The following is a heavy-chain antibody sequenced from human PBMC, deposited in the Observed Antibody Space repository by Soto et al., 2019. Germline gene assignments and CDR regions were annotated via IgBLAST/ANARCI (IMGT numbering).Heavy chain of an antibody. J-gene: IGHJ6*02. D-gene: IGHD2-15*01. Sequence: QVQLVQSGAEVKKPGASVKVSCKASGYTFTSYGISWVRQAPGQGLEWMGWISAYNGNTYYAQKLQGRVTMTTDTSTSTAYMELRRLRSDDTAVYYCAREADIVVVVAAKGPYYYYGMDVWGQGTTVTVSS. CDR1: GYTFTSYG. CDR2: ISAYNGNT. V-gene: IGHV1-18*01. CDR3: AREADIVVVVAAKGPYYYYGMDV.